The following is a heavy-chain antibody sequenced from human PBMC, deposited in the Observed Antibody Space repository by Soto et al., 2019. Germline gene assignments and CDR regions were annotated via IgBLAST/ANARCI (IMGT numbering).Heavy chain of an antibody. CDR3: AKAAGGSSRGPPER. J-gene: IGHJ4*02. CDR2: IQFDGSTK. V-gene: IGHV3-30*02. Sequence: HPGGSLRLSCVVSGFTFSHYAMHWVRQAPGKGLEWVTSIQFDGSTKYYADSVKGRFTISRDNSKNTLFLQTDSLRVEDTAVYYCAKAAGGSSRGPPERWGQGTLVTVSS. CDR1: GFTFSHYA. D-gene: IGHD1-26*01.